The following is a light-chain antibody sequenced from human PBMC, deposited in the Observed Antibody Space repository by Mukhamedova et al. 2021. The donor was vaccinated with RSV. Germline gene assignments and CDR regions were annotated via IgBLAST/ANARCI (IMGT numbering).Light chain of an antibody. Sequence: GNKYTCWYQQRPGQSPVLVMYQDTNRPSGIPERFSGSNSGNTATLTISGTQTMDEADYYCQAWDSSTGWVFGGGTKLTVL. CDR3: QAWDSSTGWV. CDR1: GNKY. CDR2: QDT. V-gene: IGLV3-1*01. J-gene: IGLJ2*01.